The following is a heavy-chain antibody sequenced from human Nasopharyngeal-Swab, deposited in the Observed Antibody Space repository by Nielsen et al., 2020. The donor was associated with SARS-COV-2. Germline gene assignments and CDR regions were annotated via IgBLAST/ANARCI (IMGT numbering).Heavy chain of an antibody. D-gene: IGHD3-3*01. CDR2: VVPEDGEP. CDR3: ASEGPGVFGVVIYAFDI. CDR1: GYTLTVLP. J-gene: IGHJ3*02. V-gene: IGHV1-24*01. Sequence: ASVKVSCKVSGYTLTVLPIHWVRQAPGKGLEWMGTVVPEDGEPIYAQNFQGRVTMTEDTSTYTAYVELSSLRSEDTAVYYCASEGPGVFGVVIYAFDIWGPGTLVTVSS.